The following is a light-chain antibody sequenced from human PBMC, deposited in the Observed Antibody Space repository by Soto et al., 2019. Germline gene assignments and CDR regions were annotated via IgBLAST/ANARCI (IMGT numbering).Light chain of an antibody. Sequence: DIPMTQSPSSVSASVGDRVTITCRASQDISDWLAWHQQKPGKAPKLLIYAATTLHSGVPSRFSGSGSGTDFTLTISSLQPEDFGTYYCQQGHTFPLTFGGGTKVEIK. CDR1: QDISDW. CDR2: AAT. CDR3: QQGHTFPLT. J-gene: IGKJ4*01. V-gene: IGKV1-12*01.